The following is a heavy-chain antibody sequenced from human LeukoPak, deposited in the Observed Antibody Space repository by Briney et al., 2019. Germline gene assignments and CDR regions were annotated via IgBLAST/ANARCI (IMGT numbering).Heavy chain of an antibody. D-gene: IGHD7-27*01. CDR2: MSPNSGNT. V-gene: IGHV1-8*01. CDR3: ARTPPNWGADY. J-gene: IGHJ4*02. Sequence: ASVKVSCKASGYTFTSYDINWVRQATGQGLEWMGWMSPNSGNTGYAQKFQGRVTMTRDTSIGTAYLELSSLKPEDTAVYYCARTPPNWGADYWGQGTLVTVSS. CDR1: GYTFTSYD.